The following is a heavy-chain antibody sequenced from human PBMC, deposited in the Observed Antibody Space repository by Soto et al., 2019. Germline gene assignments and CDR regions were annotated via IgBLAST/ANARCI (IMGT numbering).Heavy chain of an antibody. CDR3: AKGSSGWSTFDY. Sequence: GGSLRLSCVASGFTFSSYAMSWVRQAPGKGLEWVSGISGSGGTIDYADSVRGRFTISRDNSKNTLYLQMNSLRGEDTAVYYCAKGSSGWSTFDYWGQGTLVTVSS. J-gene: IGHJ4*02. CDR1: GFTFSSYA. D-gene: IGHD6-13*01. V-gene: IGHV3-23*01. CDR2: ISGSGGTI.